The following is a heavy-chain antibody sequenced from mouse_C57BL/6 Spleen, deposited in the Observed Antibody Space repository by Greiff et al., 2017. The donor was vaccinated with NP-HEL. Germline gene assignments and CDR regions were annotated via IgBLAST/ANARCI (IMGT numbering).Heavy chain of an antibody. Sequence: QVQLQQSGAELMKPGASVKLSCKATGYTFTGYWIEWVKQRPGHGLEWIGEILPGSGSTNSTAKFKGKATFTADTSSNTAYMQLSSLTTEDSAIYYCARPLYYCGSSYWYFDVWGTGTTVTVSS. J-gene: IGHJ1*03. D-gene: IGHD1-1*01. CDR1: GYTFTGYW. CDR2: ILPGSGST. CDR3: ARPLYYCGSSYWYFDV. V-gene: IGHV1-9*01.